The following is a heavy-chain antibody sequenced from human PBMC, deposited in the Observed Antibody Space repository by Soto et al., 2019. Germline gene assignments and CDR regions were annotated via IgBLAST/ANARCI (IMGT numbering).Heavy chain of an antibody. J-gene: IGHJ6*02. D-gene: IGHD3-9*01. CDR3: ARADYDILTGYDHYGMDV. CDR2: ISAYNGNT. CDR1: GYTFTGYG. V-gene: IGHV1-18*01. Sequence: GASVKVSCKASGYTFTGYGISWVRQAPGQGLEWMGWISAYNGNTNYAQKLQGRVTMTTDTSTSTAYMELRSLRSDDTAVYYCARADYDILTGYDHYGMDVWGQGTTVTVSS.